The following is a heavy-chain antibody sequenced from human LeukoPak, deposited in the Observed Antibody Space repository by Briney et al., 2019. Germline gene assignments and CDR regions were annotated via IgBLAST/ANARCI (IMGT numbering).Heavy chain of an antibody. CDR1: GGSISSGGYS. V-gene: IGHV4-30-2*01. CDR2: IYHSGST. J-gene: IGHJ4*02. D-gene: IGHD3-9*01. CDR3: ARGSIFDILTGYSPRPFDY. Sequence: SQTLSLTCAVSGGSISSGGYSWSWIRQPPGKGLEWIGYIYHSGSTYYNPSLKSRVTISVDRSKNQFSLKLSSVTAADTAGYYCARGSIFDILTGYSPRPFDYWGQGTLVTVSS.